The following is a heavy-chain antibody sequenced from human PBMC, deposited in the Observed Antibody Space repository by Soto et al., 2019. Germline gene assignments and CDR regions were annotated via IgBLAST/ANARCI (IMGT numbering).Heavy chain of an antibody. CDR2: ISYDGSNK. J-gene: IGHJ4*02. Sequence: PGGSLRLSCAASGFTFSSYGMHWVRQAPGKGLEWVAVISYDGSNKYYADSVKGRFTISRDNSKNTLYLQMNSLRAEDTAVYYCAKVPGFCWSGYYTGLRDEDYRGQGTLVTGSS. CDR3: AKVPGFCWSGYYTGLRDEDY. V-gene: IGHV3-30*18. D-gene: IGHD3-3*01. CDR1: GFTFSSYG.